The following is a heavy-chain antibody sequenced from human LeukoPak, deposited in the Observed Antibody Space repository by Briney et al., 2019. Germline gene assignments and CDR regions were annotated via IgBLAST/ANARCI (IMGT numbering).Heavy chain of an antibody. CDR2: INQSGTT. D-gene: IGHD3-10*01. Sequence: NASETLSLTCAVYGGSFSDYYWNWIRQPPGKGLEWIGEINQSGTTNYNPSLKSRLTISLDTSKNHFSLKLTSATAADTALYYCAGGATPGVFWGQGILVTVSA. J-gene: IGHJ4*02. V-gene: IGHV4-34*01. CDR3: AGGATPGVF. CDR1: GGSFSDYY.